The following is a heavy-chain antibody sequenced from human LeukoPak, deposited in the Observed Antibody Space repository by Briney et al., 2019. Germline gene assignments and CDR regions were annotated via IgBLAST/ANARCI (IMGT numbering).Heavy chain of an antibody. V-gene: IGHV4-59*01. D-gene: IGHD7-27*01. CDR2: IYHTGST. CDR1: GDSISTYY. Sequence: SETLSLTCTVSGDSISTYYWSWIRQSPGKGLEWIGYIYHTGSTSYSPSLKSRVTTSADTSQNQFSLKLSSVTAADTAVYYCASRKLGNDYWGQGTLVTVSS. CDR3: ASRKLGNDY. J-gene: IGHJ4*02.